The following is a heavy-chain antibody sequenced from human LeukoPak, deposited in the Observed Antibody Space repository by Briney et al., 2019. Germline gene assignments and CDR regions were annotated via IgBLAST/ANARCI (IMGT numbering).Heavy chain of an antibody. V-gene: IGHV4-61*01. CDR3: ARYGLVEFRNAFQY. J-gene: IGHJ1*01. Sequence: SETLSLTCSVSGASLTTTNVWWTWIRQSPGRGLEWIGYIHDRGSDKYNPALESRATLSVDTSKNQFSLKLNSVTAADTAVYYCARYGLVEFRNAFQYWGQGILVSVSS. CDR2: IHDRGSD. CDR1: GASLTTTNVW. D-gene: IGHD6-6*01.